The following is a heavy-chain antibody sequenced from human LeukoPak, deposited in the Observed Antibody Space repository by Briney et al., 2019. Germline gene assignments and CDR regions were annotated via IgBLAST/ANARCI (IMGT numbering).Heavy chain of an antibody. CDR1: GASISSGGYA. J-gene: IGHJ2*01. Sequence: SQTLSLTCGVSGASISSGGYAWSWIRQPPGKGLEWIGYIFHSGNSFYNPTLKGRISISIDSSDNHFSLKLSSVTAADTAVYYCARSGKDGSGSYEGRFDLWGRGTLVTVSS. CDR3: ARSGKDGSGSYEGRFDL. D-gene: IGHD3-10*01. V-gene: IGHV4-30-2*01. CDR2: IFHSGNS.